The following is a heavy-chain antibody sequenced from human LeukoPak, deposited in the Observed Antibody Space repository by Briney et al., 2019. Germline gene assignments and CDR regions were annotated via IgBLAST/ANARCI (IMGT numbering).Heavy chain of an antibody. D-gene: IGHD3-10*01. CDR1: GVSISTHY. CDR3: ARGSSTASHYNGLFDY. CDR2: VYNGGST. V-gene: IGHV4-59*11. J-gene: IGHJ4*02. Sequence: SDTLSLTCTVSGVSISTHYWSWIRQPPGKGLEWIGYVYNGGSTNYSPSLKSRVTTSLDTSKNQFSLKLRFVTAADTAVYYCARGSSTASHYNGLFDYWGRGTLVTVSS.